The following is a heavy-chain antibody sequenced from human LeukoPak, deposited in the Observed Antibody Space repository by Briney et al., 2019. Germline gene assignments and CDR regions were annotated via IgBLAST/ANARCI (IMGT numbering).Heavy chain of an antibody. V-gene: IGHV4-39*01. CDR1: GGSIGSSSYY. Sequence: SETLSLTCTVSGGSIGSSSYYWGWIRQPPGKGLEWIGSIYYSGSTYYNPSLKSRVTISVDTSKNQFSLKLSSVTAADTAVYYCASFPLDYYDPVDYWGQGTLVTVSS. CDR2: IYYSGST. J-gene: IGHJ4*02. CDR3: ASFPLDYYDPVDY. D-gene: IGHD1-26*01.